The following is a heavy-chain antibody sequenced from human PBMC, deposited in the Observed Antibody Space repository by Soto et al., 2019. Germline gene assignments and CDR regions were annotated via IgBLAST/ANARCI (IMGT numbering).Heavy chain of an antibody. CDR3: ARDKITGLFDY. Sequence: QVQLQQWGAGLLKPSETLSLTCAVYGGSFSGYSWTWIRQPPGTGLEWIGEINHSGSTNYNPSLKSRVTISVDTSMNQCSLNLTCVTAADAALYYCARDKITGLFDYWGQGARVTVSS. CDR2: INHSGST. D-gene: IGHD2-8*02. J-gene: IGHJ4*02. CDR1: GGSFSGYS. V-gene: IGHV4-34*01.